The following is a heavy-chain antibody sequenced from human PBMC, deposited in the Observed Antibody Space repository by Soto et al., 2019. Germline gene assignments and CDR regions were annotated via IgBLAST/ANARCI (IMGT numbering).Heavy chain of an antibody. CDR3: ARVEGGQYCSSTSCYSLDP. CDR2: IYYSGGT. Sequence: QVQLQESGPGLVKPSQTLSLTCTVSGGSISSGGYYWSWIRQHPGKGLEWIGYIYYSGGTYYNPSLKSRVTISVDTSKNQFSLKLSAVTAADTAVYYCARVEGGQYCSSTSCYSLDPWGQGTLVTVSS. J-gene: IGHJ5*02. V-gene: IGHV4-31*03. D-gene: IGHD2-2*01. CDR1: GGSISSGGYY.